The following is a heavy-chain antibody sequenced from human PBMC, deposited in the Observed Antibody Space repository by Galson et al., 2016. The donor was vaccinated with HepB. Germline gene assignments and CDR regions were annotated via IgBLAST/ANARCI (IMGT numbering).Heavy chain of an antibody. CDR1: GGSISSGGYY. Sequence: TLSLTCPVSGGSISSGGYYWSWIRQHPGKGLEWIAYIYYSGSTYYNPSLKSRVTISMDTSKNQFSLKLSSVTPEDTAVYYCAREYYGMDVWGQGTTVTVSS. V-gene: IGHV4-31*03. J-gene: IGHJ6*02. CDR2: IYYSGST. CDR3: AREYYGMDV.